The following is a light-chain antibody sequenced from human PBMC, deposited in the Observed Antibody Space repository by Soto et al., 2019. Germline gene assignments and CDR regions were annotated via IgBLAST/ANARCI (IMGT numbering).Light chain of an antibody. CDR1: QSISTY. CDR3: QQTYSAPRT. V-gene: IGKV1-39*01. J-gene: IGKJ1*01. CDR2: VAS. Sequence: DIQMTQSPSSLSASVGDRVTITCRASQSISTYLNWYQQRPGKDPKLLIYVASSLQSGVPARFSGSGTGTDFTLTINNLQPEDFANYYCQQTYSAPRTLGQGTRVELK.